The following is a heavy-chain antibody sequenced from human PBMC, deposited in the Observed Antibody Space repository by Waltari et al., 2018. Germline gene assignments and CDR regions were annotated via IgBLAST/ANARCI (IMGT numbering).Heavy chain of an antibody. J-gene: IGHJ5*02. CDR1: GYTLTSYA. D-gene: IGHD6-19*01. CDR3: ARDKFQGWPGNWFDP. CDR2: INAGNGNT. V-gene: IGHV1-3*01. Sequence: QVQLVQSGAEVTKPGASVKVSCQASGYTLTSYAMHWVRQAPGQRLEWMGWINAGNGNTKYSQKFQGRVTITRDTSASTAYMELSSLRSEDTAVYYCARDKFQGWPGNWFDPWGQGTLVTVSS.